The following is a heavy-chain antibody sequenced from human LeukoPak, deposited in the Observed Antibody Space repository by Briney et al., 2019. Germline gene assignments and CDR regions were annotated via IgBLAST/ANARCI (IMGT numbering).Heavy chain of an antibody. J-gene: IGHJ6*02. CDR1: GGSISSSSYY. CDR2: IYHSGST. CDR3: ASRYDFWSGYNYYYYDMDV. Sequence: SETLSLTCTVSGGSISSSSYYWGWIRQPPGKGLEWIGSIYHSGSTYYNPSLKSRVTISVDTSKNQFSLKLSSVTAADTAVYYCASRYDFWSGYNYYYYDMDVWGQGTTVTVSS. D-gene: IGHD3-3*01. V-gene: IGHV4-39*01.